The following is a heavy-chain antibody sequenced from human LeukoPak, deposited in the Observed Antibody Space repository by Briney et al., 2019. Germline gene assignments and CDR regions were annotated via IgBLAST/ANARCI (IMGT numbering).Heavy chain of an antibody. D-gene: IGHD6-13*01. Sequence: PGGSLRLSCTASGFTFSSFTMSGVRQAPGKGLEWVSAISGDGGSTYYADSVEGRFTFSRDNSKHTLYLEMASLRAEDTAVYYCAKGSAVSRPYYFDYWGQGTLVTVSS. V-gene: IGHV3-23*01. CDR2: ISGDGGST. J-gene: IGHJ4*02. CDR3: AKGSAVSRPYYFDY. CDR1: GFTFSSFT.